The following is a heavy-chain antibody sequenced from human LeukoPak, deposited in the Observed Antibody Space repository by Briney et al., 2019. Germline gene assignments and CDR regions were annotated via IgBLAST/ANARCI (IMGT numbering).Heavy chain of an antibody. CDR3: AKKRNSGYDFDY. J-gene: IGHJ4*02. Sequence: GGSLRLSCAASGFTFSSNPMSWVRQAPGKGLEWVSAIGTSDNTYYTDSVKGRFTISRDNSKNTLYLQMNSLRAEDTALYYCAKKRNSGYDFDYWGQGTLVTVSS. CDR1: GFTFSSNP. CDR2: IGTSDNT. V-gene: IGHV3-23*01. D-gene: IGHD5-12*01.